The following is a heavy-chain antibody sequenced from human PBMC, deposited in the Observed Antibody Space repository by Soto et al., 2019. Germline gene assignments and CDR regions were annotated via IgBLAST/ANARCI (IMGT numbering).Heavy chain of an antibody. CDR2: IIPIFGTA. D-gene: IGHD3-22*01. V-gene: IGHV1-69*13. J-gene: IGHJ4*02. CDR3: AREGYYDSSGYLDY. CDR1: GGTFSSYA. Sequence: SVKVSCKASGGTFSSYAISWVRQAPGQGLEWMGGIIPIFGTANYAQKFQGRVTITADESTSTAYMELSSLRSEDTAVYYCAREGYYDSSGYLDYWGQGTLVTVSS.